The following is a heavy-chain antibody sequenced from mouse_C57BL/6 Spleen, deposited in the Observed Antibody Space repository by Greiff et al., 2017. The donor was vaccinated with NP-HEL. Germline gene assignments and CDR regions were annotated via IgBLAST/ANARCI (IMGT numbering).Heavy chain of an antibody. Sequence: EVQLQQSGAELVKPGASVKLSCTASGFNIKDYYMHWVKQRTEQGLEWIGRIDPEDGETKYAPKFQGKATITADTSSNTAYLQLSSLTSDDAAVHYLAILNSNYDYWYFDVWGTGTTVTVDS. D-gene: IGHD2-5*01. V-gene: IGHV14-2*01. CDR2: IDPEDGET. J-gene: IGHJ1*03. CDR3: AILNSNYDYWYFDV. CDR1: GFNIKDYY.